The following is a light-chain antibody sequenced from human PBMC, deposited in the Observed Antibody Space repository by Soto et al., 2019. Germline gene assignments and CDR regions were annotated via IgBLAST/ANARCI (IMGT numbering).Light chain of an antibody. CDR2: AAS. J-gene: IGKJ5*01. Sequence: DIQMTQSPASLSASVGDRFTITCRASQGISNYLAWYQQKPGKVPKLLIYAASTLQSGVPSRFSGSGSGTDFTLTISSLQPEDFATYYCQQANSFPSFGQGTQLEIK. CDR1: QGISNY. CDR3: QQANSFPS. V-gene: IGKV1-27*01.